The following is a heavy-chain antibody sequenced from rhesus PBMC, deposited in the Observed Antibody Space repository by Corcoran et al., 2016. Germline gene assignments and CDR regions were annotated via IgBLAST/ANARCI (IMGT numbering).Heavy chain of an antibody. D-gene: IGHD4-4*01. CDR3: ARDWARAGSYSLDV. CDR2: SEGSRGNT. V-gene: IGHV4-76*01. CDR1: GGSISSVSD. Sequence: QVQLQESGPGVVKPSETLSLTCVVSGGSISSVSDWIWLRQLPGKGLEWIGYSEGSRGNTNHNPSRKYRGTMSKEASKKQFSLKLSSVTAADTAVYYCARDWARAGSYSLDVWGRGVLVTGSS. J-gene: IGHJ5-2*02.